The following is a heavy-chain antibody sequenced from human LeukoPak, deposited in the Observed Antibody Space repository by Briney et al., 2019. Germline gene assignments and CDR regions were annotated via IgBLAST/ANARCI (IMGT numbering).Heavy chain of an antibody. V-gene: IGHV3-23*01. Sequence: GGSLRLSCAASGFTFSSYAMSWVRQAPGKGLEWVSAISGSGGSTYYADSVKGRFTISRDDSKNTLFLQMDSLRPEDTAVYYCAKDGHWTFDYWGQGTLVTVSS. J-gene: IGHJ4*02. CDR3: AKDGHWTFDY. CDR2: ISGSGGST. CDR1: GFTFSSYA. D-gene: IGHD1-1*01.